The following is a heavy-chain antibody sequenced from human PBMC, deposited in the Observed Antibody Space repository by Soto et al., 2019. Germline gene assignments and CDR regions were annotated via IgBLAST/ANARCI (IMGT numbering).Heavy chain of an antibody. D-gene: IGHD3-3*01. CDR2: TYYRSKWYN. Sequence: SQTLSLTCAISGDSVSINSAAWNLIRQCPSRGLEWLGRTYYRSKWYNDYAVSVKSRITINPDTSKNQFSLQLNSVTPEDTAVYYCARENFWSGYPYYYYGMAVWGQGTTATVS. CDR3: ARENFWSGYPYYYYGMAV. CDR1: GDSVSINSAA. J-gene: IGHJ6*02. V-gene: IGHV6-1*01.